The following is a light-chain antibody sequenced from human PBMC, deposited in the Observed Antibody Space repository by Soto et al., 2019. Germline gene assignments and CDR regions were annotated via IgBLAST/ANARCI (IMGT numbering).Light chain of an antibody. J-gene: IGKJ1*01. Sequence: DIVMTQSPDSLAVYLGERATIHCRSSQSVLYSSNNKNYLAWYQQKPGQPPKLLISWASTRESGVPDRFGGSGSGTDFTLTISSLQAEDVAVYYCQQYYSIPRNFGQGTKVEIK. CDR3: QQYYSIPRN. CDR2: WAS. CDR1: QSVLYSSNNKNY. V-gene: IGKV4-1*01.